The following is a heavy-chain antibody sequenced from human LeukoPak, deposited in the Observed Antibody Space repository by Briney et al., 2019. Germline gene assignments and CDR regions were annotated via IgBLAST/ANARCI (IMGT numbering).Heavy chain of an antibody. CDR3: TRGGLTFGGN. J-gene: IGHJ4*02. V-gene: IGHV4/OR15-8*02. Sequence: SETLSLTCAVFGGSISSSNLWSWVRQPPGKGLEWIGEVSHRGDTNYNPSLKSRVTISIDKSRSQFSLRLTSVTAVDTAVYYCTRGGLTFGGNWGQGILVTVSS. D-gene: IGHD3-10*01. CDR1: GGSISSSNL. CDR2: VSHRGDT.